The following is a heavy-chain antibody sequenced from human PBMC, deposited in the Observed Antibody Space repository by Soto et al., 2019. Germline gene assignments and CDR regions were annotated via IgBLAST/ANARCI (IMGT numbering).Heavy chain of an antibody. CDR2: IYYSGST. D-gene: IGHD5-12*01. Sequence: SETLSLTCTVSGGSISSGGYYWSWIRQHPGKGLEWIGYIYYSGSTYYNPSLKSRVTISVDTSKNQISMKLSSVTAADTAVFYCSREPVLRAVNGGYDSYYYYMDVWGKGTTVTVSS. CDR3: SREPVLRAVNGGYDSYYYYMDV. V-gene: IGHV4-31*03. CDR1: GGSISSGGYY. J-gene: IGHJ6*03.